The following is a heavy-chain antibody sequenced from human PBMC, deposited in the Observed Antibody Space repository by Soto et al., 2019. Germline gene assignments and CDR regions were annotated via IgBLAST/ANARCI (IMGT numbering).Heavy chain of an antibody. J-gene: IGHJ6*02. CDR2: ISAYNGNT. D-gene: IGHD1-26*01. V-gene: IGHV1-18*01. Sequence: ASVKVSCKASGYTFTSYGISWVRQAPGQGLEWMGWISAYNGNTNYAQKLQGRVTMTTDTSTSTAYMELRSLRSDDTAVYYCAREPRQWELLYYYYYYGMDVWGQGTTVTVSS. CDR3: AREPRQWELLYYYYYYGMDV. CDR1: GYTFTSYG.